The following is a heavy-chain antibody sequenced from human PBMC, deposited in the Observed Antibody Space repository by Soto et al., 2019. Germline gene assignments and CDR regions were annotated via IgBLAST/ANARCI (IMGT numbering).Heavy chain of an antibody. Sequence: QLQLQESGPGLVKPSETLSLTCTVSGGSISSSSYYWGWIRQPPGKGLEWIGSIYYSGSTYYNPSLKSRVTISVDTSKNQFSLRLSSVTAADTAVYYCARHVPRRIAVADLWPGDNWFDPWGQGTLVTVSS. D-gene: IGHD6-19*01. CDR3: ARHVPRRIAVADLWPGDNWFDP. J-gene: IGHJ5*02. V-gene: IGHV4-39*01. CDR1: GGSISSSSYY. CDR2: IYYSGST.